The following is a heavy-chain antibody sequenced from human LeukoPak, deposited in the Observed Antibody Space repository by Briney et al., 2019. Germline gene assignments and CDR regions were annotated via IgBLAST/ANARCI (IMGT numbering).Heavy chain of an antibody. CDR2: INWNGGST. J-gene: IGHJ3*02. D-gene: IGHD6-13*01. CDR1: GFTFDDYG. V-gene: IGHV3-20*04. Sequence: PGGSLRLSCAASGFTFDDYGMSWVRQAPGKGLEWVSGINWNGGSTSYADSVKGRFTISRDNAKNSLFLQMNSLRAEDTALYYCAGNSSSWSGAFDIWGQGTMVTVSS. CDR3: AGNSSSWSGAFDI.